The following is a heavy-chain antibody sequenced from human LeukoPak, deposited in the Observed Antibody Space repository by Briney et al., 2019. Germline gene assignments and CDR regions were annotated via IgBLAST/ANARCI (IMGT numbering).Heavy chain of an antibody. D-gene: IGHD6-13*01. CDR2: FDPEDGET. Sequence: GASVKVSCKVSGYTLTELSMHWVRQAPGKGLEWMGGFDPEDGETIYAQKFQGRVTVTEDTSTDTAYMELSSLRSEDTAVYYCATALSQLLRPSSSWYEGHWGQGTLVTVSS. V-gene: IGHV1-24*01. J-gene: IGHJ4*02. CDR3: ATALSQLLRPSSSWYEGH. CDR1: GYTLTELS.